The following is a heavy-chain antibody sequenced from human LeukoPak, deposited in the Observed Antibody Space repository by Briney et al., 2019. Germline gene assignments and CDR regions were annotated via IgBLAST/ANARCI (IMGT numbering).Heavy chain of an antibody. CDR1: GFTFSSYW. D-gene: IGHD3-10*01. Sequence: GGSLRLSCAASGFTFSSYWMSWVRQAPGKGLEWVANIKQDGSEKYYVDSVKGRFTISRDNAKNSLYLQMNSLRAEDTAVYYCARAPTSIWFGELYGRGYYFDYWGQGTLVTVSS. CDR2: IKQDGSEK. V-gene: IGHV3-7*01. J-gene: IGHJ4*02. CDR3: ARAPTSIWFGELYGRGYYFDY.